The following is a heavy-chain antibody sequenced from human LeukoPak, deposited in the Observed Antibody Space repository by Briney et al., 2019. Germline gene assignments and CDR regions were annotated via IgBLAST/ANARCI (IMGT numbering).Heavy chain of an antibody. CDR2: INPNSGGT. V-gene: IGHV1-2*02. D-gene: IGHD5-12*01. Sequence: ASVTVSCKASGYTFTGYYMHWVRQAPGQGLEWMGCINPNSGGTNYAQKFQGRVTMTRDTSISTAYMELSRLRSDDTAVYYCARDIVATIGAPLPSHWFDPWGQGTLVTVSS. CDR1: GYTFTGYY. CDR3: ARDIVATIGAPLPSHWFDP. J-gene: IGHJ5*02.